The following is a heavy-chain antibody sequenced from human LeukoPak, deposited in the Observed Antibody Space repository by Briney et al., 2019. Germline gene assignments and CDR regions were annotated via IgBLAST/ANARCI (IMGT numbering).Heavy chain of an antibody. CDR2: SDGGGSST. V-gene: IGHV3-74*01. D-gene: IGHD3-22*01. J-gene: IGHJ4*01. Sequence: GGSLRLSCAASGFTFSYYWMHWVRQVPGKGLVWVSRSDGGGSSTGYADSVKGRFSISRDNAKSILYLQMNSLRAEDTAVYYCARGPGSSGGAYVGDYWGHGTLVTVSS. CDR1: GFTFSYYW. CDR3: ARGPGSSGGAYVGDY.